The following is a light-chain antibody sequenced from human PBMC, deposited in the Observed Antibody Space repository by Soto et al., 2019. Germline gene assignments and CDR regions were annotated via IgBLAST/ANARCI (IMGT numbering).Light chain of an antibody. CDR3: QQYASSPWT. CDR2: GAS. Sequence: EIVLTKSPGTLSLSPGERATLSCRASQSVSSTYLAWYQQKSGQAPRLLIYGASNRANGIPDRFSGSGSGTDFTLTISRLEPEDFAVYYCQQYASSPWTFGQGTKVEIK. V-gene: IGKV3-20*01. CDR1: QSVSSTY. J-gene: IGKJ1*01.